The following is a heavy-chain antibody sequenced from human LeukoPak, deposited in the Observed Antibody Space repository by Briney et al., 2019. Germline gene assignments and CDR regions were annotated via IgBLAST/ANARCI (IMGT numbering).Heavy chain of an antibody. Sequence: ASVKVSCKASGYTFTGYYMHWVRQAPGQGLEWMGWINPNSGGTNYAQKFQGWVTMTRDTSISTAYMELSRLRSDDTAVYYCARKGYCSRTSCPPDYYYGMDVWGQGTTVTVSS. D-gene: IGHD2-2*01. CDR1: GYTFTGYY. CDR2: INPNSGGT. J-gene: IGHJ6*02. CDR3: ARKGYCSRTSCPPDYYYGMDV. V-gene: IGHV1-2*04.